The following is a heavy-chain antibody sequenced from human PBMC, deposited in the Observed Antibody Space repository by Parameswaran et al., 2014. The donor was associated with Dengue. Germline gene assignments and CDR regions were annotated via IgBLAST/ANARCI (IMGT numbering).Heavy chain of an antibody. J-gene: IGHJ6*02. Sequence: VRQAPGKGLEWVAVIWYDGSNKYYADSVKGRFTISRDNSKNTLYLQMNSLRAEDTAVYYCARDSKGGCGSGSYWSWVKCYYYGMDVWGQGTTVTVSS. CDR2: IWYDGSNK. V-gene: IGHV3-33*01. CDR3: ARDSKGGCGSGSYWSWVKCYYYGMDV. D-gene: IGHD3-10*01.